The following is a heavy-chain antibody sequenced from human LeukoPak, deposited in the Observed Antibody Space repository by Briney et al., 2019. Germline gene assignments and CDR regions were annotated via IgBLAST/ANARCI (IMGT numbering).Heavy chain of an antibody. CDR3: ASPNFFRSSGYYYDAFDI. CDR2: IYSGGST. Sequence: GGSLRLSCAASGFTVSSNYMSWVRQAPGKGLEWVSVIYSGGSTYYADSVEGRFTISRHNSKNTLYLQMNSLRAEDTAVYYCASPNFFRSSGYYYDAFDIWGQGTMVTVSS. V-gene: IGHV3-53*04. D-gene: IGHD3-22*01. CDR1: GFTVSSNY. J-gene: IGHJ3*02.